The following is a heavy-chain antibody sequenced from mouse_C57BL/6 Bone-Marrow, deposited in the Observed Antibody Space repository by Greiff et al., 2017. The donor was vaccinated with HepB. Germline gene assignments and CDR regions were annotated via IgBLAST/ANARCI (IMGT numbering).Heavy chain of an antibody. V-gene: IGHV5-12*01. CDR1: GFTFSDYY. D-gene: IGHD1-3*01. CDR3: ASGESSWFAY. J-gene: IGHJ3*01. Sequence: DVMLVESGGGLVQPGGSLKLSCAASGFTFSDYYMYWVRQTPEKRLEWVAYISNGGGSTYYPDTVKGRITISRDNAENPLYLQMSGLKSEDTAMYYCASGESSWFAYWGQGTLVTVSA. CDR2: ISNGGGST.